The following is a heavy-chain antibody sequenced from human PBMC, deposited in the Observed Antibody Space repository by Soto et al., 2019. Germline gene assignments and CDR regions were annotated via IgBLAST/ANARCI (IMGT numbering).Heavy chain of an antibody. D-gene: IGHD5-12*01. Sequence: SETLSLTCSVSGASIRSGGFYWSWLRQSPGKGLEWIGHIYYTGSTFVSPSLKGRLTISLDTSKNQFSLDLSSVTAADTAMYYCARIEMASIKWGRGTLVTVSS. CDR1: GASIRSGGFY. J-gene: IGHJ4*02. V-gene: IGHV4-31*03. CDR3: ARIEMASIK. CDR2: IYYTGST.